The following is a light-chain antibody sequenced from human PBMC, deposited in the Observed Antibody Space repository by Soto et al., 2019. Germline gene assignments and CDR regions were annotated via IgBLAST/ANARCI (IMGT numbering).Light chain of an antibody. Sequence: DIQMTQSPSTLSASVGDRVTITCRASQSISTWLAWYQQKPGKAPKLLIYDASSLQRGVPSRFSGSGSGTEFTLTISSLQADDFATYYCQQYNDLSTFGGGTKVEIK. V-gene: IGKV1-5*01. CDR2: DAS. CDR3: QQYNDLST. CDR1: QSISTW. J-gene: IGKJ4*01.